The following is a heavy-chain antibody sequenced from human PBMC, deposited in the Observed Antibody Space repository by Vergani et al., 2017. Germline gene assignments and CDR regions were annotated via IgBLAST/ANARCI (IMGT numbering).Heavy chain of an antibody. J-gene: IGHJ6*03. V-gene: IGHV3-30-3*01. CDR3: ARDAIVGATRTRYYYYYMDV. CDR2: ISYDGSNK. D-gene: IGHD1-26*01. Sequence: AQLAESGGGVVQPGRSLRLSCAASGFTFSSYAMHWVRQAPGKGLEWVAVISYDGSNKYYADSVKGRFTISRDNSKNTLYLQMNSLRAEDTAVYYCARDAIVGATRTRYYYYYMDVWGKGTTVTVSS. CDR1: GFTFSSYA.